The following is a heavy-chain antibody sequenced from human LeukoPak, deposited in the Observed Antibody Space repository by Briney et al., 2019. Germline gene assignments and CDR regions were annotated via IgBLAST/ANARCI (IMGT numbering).Heavy chain of an antibody. Sequence: GGSLRPSCAASGFSLSDYYMSWIRQAPGKGLEWVSYISGTGNTIYYASSVKGRFTISKDNARKSVFLQMNSLRAEDTAVYYCARDKGCADGLCYKSSFDSWGQGILVTVSP. D-gene: IGHD2-8*01. J-gene: IGHJ4*02. CDR2: ISGTGNTI. V-gene: IGHV3-11*01. CDR1: GFSLSDYY. CDR3: ARDKGCADGLCYKSSFDS.